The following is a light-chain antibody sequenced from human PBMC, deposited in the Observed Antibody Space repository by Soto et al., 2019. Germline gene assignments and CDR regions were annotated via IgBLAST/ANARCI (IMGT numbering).Light chain of an antibody. CDR1: SSDVGSFNR. CDR2: EVS. Sequence: QSVVTQPPSESGSPGQSVAISCTGTSSDVGSFNRVSWYQQPPGTAPKLLIYEVSNRPSGVPDRFSGSKSGNTASLTISGLQAEDEADYYCNSYTSSSTYVFGTGTRSPS. J-gene: IGLJ1*01. V-gene: IGLV2-18*02. CDR3: NSYTSSSTYV.